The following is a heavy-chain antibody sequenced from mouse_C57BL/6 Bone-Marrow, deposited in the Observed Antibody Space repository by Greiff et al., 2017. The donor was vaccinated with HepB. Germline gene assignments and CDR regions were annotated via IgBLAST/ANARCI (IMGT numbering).Heavy chain of an antibody. D-gene: IGHD2-2*01. J-gene: IGHJ3*01. Sequence: VQLQQSVAELVRPGASVKLSCTASGFNIKNTYMHWVKQRPEQGLEWIGRIDPANGNTKYAPKFQGKATITADTSSNTAYLQLSSLTSEDTAIYYCAKPFYYGYDGFAYWGQGTLVTVSA. V-gene: IGHV14-3*01. CDR2: IDPANGNT. CDR1: GFNIKNTY. CDR3: AKPFYYGYDGFAY.